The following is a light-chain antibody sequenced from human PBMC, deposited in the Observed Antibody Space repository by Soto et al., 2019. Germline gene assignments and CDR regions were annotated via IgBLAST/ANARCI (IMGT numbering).Light chain of an antibody. V-gene: IGLV4-69*01. Sequence: QAVVTQSPSASASLGASVKLTCTPSSGHSSYAIAWHQQQPEKGPRYLMKLNSDGSHSKGDGIPDRFSGSSSGAERYLTISSLQSEDEADYYCQTWGTGIWVFGGGTQLTVL. CDR1: SGHSSYA. CDR3: QTWGTGIWV. J-gene: IGLJ3*02. CDR2: LNSDGSH.